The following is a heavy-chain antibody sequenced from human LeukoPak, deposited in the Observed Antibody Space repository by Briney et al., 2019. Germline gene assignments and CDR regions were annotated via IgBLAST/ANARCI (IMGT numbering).Heavy chain of an antibody. J-gene: IGHJ6*03. CDR1: GFTFDDYA. CDR2: ISWNSGSI. Sequence: GGSLRLSCAASGFTFDDYAMHWVRQAPGKGLEWVSGISWNSGSIGYADSVKGRFTISRDNAKNSLYLQMNSLRAEDTALYYCAKAAVTMVRGFYYYMDVWGKGTTVTISS. V-gene: IGHV3-9*01. CDR3: AKAAVTMVRGFYYYMDV. D-gene: IGHD3-10*01.